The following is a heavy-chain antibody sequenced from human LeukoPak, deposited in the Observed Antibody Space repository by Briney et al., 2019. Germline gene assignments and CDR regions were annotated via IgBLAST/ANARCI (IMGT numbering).Heavy chain of an antibody. CDR2: INPNSGGT. CDR1: GYSFTDYY. D-gene: IGHD3-22*01. Sequence: ASVKVSCKTSGYSFTDYYMHWVRQAPGQGLEWMGWINPNSGGTNYAQKFQGRVTMTRDTSISTAYMELSRLRSDDTAVYYCARGDYYDSSAPTYYYMDVWGKGTTVTISS. CDR3: ARGDYYDSSAPTYYYMDV. J-gene: IGHJ6*03. V-gene: IGHV1-2*02.